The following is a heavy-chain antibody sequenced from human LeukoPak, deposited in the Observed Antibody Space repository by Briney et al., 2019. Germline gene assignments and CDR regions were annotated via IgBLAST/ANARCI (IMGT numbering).Heavy chain of an antibody. CDR1: GYTFTRYA. V-gene: IGHV1-3*03. CDR3: ARGEYNWNDSGVFDY. CDR2: INAGNGNT. D-gene: IGHD1-20*01. J-gene: IGHJ4*02. Sequence: ASVKVSCKASGYTFTRYAISWVRQAPGQRLEWMGWINAGNGNTKYSQEFQGRVTITRDTSASTAYMELSSLRSEDMAVYYCARGEYNWNDSGVFDYWGQGTLVTVSS.